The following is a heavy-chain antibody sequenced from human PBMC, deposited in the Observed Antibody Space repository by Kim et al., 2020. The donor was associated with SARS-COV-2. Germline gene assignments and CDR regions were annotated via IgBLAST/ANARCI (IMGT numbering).Heavy chain of an antibody. J-gene: IGHJ4*02. Sequence: SPGYADPVKGRFTISRDNAKNTLYLQMNSLRLEDTAVYYCARGYGSGTNYWGQGTLVTVST. CDR3: ARGYGSGTNY. V-gene: IGHV3-74*01. D-gene: IGHD3-10*01. CDR2: SP.